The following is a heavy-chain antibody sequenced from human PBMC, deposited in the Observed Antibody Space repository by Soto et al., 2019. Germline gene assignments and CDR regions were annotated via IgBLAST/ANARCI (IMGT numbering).Heavy chain of an antibody. CDR1: GGTFSSYA. CDR2: IIPIFGTA. D-gene: IGHD2-15*01. CDR3: ARGDIVVVVAATRVKYYYYYGMDV. J-gene: IGHJ6*02. V-gene: IGHV1-69*01. Sequence: QVQLVQSGAEVKKPGSSVKVSCKASGGTFSSYAISWVRQAPGQGLEWMGGIIPIFGTAKYAQKFQGRVTITADESTSTAYMELSSLRSEDTAVYYCARGDIVVVVAATRVKYYYYYGMDVWGQGTTVTVSS.